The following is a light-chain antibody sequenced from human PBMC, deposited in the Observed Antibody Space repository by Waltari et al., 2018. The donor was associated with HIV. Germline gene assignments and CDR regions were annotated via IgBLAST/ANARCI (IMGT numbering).Light chain of an antibody. J-gene: IGLJ3*02. CDR3: CSYAGSSPWV. CDR2: KDS. Sequence: SSELTQPSSVSVSPGQTARITCSGDVLAKKYARWFQQKPGQAPVLVIYKDSERPSGIPERFSGSSSGTTVTLTISGAQAEDEADYYCCSYAGSSPWVFGGGTKLTVL. CDR1: VLAKKY. V-gene: IGLV3-27*01.